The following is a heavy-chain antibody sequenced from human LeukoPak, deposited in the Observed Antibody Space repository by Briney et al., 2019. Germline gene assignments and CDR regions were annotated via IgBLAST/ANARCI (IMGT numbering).Heavy chain of an antibody. CDR3: ARLYVSCGYYYFDY. J-gene: IGHJ4*02. V-gene: IGHV5-51*01. Sequence: GESLKISCKGSGYSFTSYWIGWVRQMPGKGLEWMGIIHPSDSDTRNNPSFQGQVTISADKSISTAYLHWSSLKASDTAMYYCARLYVSCGYYYFDYWGQGTLVTVSS. CDR1: GYSFTSYW. D-gene: IGHD3-22*01. CDR2: IHPSDSDT.